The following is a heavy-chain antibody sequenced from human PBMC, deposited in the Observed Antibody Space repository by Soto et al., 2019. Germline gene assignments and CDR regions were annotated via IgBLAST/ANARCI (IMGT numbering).Heavy chain of an antibody. D-gene: IGHD3-10*01. CDR2: INHSGST. CDR1: GGSFSGYY. CDR3: ARARRNYYGSGSYYFAYYMDV. V-gene: IGHV4-34*01. Sequence: SETLSLTCAVYGGSFSGYYWSWIRQPPGKGLEWIGEINHSGSTNYNPSLKSRVTISVDTFKNQFSLKLSSVTAADTAVYYCARARRNYYGSGSYYFAYYMDVWGKGTTVTVSS. J-gene: IGHJ6*03.